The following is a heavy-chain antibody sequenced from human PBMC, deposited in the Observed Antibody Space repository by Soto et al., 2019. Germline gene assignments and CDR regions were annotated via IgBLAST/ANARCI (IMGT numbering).Heavy chain of an antibody. CDR1: GFTFINAW. Sequence: GSLRLYGAASGFTFINAWMSWVRQAPGKGLEWVGRIKSKTDGGTTDYAAPVKGRFTISRDDSKNTLYLQMNSQKTEDTAVYYCTTDPQTGTTLDYWGQGTLVTVSS. D-gene: IGHD1-7*01. CDR3: TTDPQTGTTLDY. CDR2: IKSKTDGGTT. J-gene: IGHJ4*02. V-gene: IGHV3-15*01.